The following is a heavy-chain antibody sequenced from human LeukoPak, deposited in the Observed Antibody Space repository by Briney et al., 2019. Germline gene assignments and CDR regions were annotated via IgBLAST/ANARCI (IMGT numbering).Heavy chain of an antibody. D-gene: IGHD4-17*01. Sequence: PGGYLSLSCAASGFTFRSYVINWVRQAPGKGMEWDSGISGSGGGTYYADSVKGRFTISRDNSKNTLYLQMNSLRAEDTAVHYCAKDPYGDHVRYLVYWGQGTLVTVSS. CDR2: ISGSGGGT. V-gene: IGHV3-23*01. CDR3: AKDPYGDHVRYLVY. CDR1: GFTFRSYV. J-gene: IGHJ4*02.